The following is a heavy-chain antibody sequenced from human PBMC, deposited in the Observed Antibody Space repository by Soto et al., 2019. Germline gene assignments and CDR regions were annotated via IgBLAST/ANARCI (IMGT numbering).Heavy chain of an antibody. J-gene: IGHJ6*02. CDR2: MDPSDSYT. CDR3: ARQNDLDFYFYGLDV. Sequence: GESLKISCKGSGYSFTKYWITWVRQMPGKGLEWMGRMDPSDSYTNYSPSFQGHVTISADKSISTAYLQWSSLTASDTAIYYCARQNDLDFYFYGLDVWGQGTTVTVSS. V-gene: IGHV5-10-1*01. D-gene: IGHD1-1*01. CDR1: GYSFTKYW.